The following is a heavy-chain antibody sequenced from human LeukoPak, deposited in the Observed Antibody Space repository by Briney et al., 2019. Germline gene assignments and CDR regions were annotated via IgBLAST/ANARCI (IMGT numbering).Heavy chain of an antibody. J-gene: IGHJ4*02. CDR1: GDSISSGTYF. V-gene: IGHV4-39*07. Sequence: SETLSLTCTVSGDSISSGTYFWGWIRQPPGKGLEWIGNIYYSGSTYYNPSLKSRITISVDTSKNQFSLKLNSVTAADTAVYYCARSTYYDFWSGFHYYFDHWGQGTLDTVSS. CDR2: IYYSGST. CDR3: ARSTYYDFWSGFHYYFDH. D-gene: IGHD3-3*01.